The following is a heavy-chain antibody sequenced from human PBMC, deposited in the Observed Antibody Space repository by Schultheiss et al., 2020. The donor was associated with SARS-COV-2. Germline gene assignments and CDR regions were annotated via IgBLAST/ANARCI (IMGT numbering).Heavy chain of an antibody. CDR1: GFSLNTREVG. J-gene: IGHJ4*02. V-gene: IGHV2-5*02. Sequence: SGPTLVKPTQTLTLTCTFSGFSLNTREVGVIWIRQPPGSPLEWLALIYWDDDKRYSPSLRGMLTITKDTSKNQVVRTIANMDPVDTATDYCGHSERAYSWPVVYWVLGTLVTVSS. CDR2: IYWDDDK. D-gene: IGHD4-11*01. CDR3: GHSERAYSWPVVY.